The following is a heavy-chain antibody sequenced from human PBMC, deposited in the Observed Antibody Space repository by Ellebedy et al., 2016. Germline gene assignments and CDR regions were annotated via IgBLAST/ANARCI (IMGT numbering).Heavy chain of an antibody. CDR3: TRAGSSWSPHTYYTGMDV. CDR1: GFSFRDHA. CDR2: IRGKAYGGTT. J-gene: IGHJ6*02. Sequence: GESLKISXTTSGFSFRDHAMSWFRQAPGKGLEWVAFIRGKAYGGTTEYAASVKGRFSISRDDSKSIASLEMNSLRSEDTAVYYCTRAGSSWSPHTYYTGMDVWGQGTTVTVSS. V-gene: IGHV3-49*03. D-gene: IGHD6-13*01.